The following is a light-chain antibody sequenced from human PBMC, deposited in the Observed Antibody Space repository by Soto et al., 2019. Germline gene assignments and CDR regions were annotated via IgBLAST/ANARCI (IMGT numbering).Light chain of an antibody. J-gene: IGKJ4*01. V-gene: IGKV3-20*01. CDR3: QQHGDSLT. Sequence: ETVLTQSPGTLSLSPGERATLSCRASHTVNSNYLGWYQQKPGQAPRLLMDGASSRATGIPDRFSGSGSGTDFTLTISRLEPEDFAVYYCQQHGDSLTFGGGTEVEIK. CDR1: HTVNSNY. CDR2: GAS.